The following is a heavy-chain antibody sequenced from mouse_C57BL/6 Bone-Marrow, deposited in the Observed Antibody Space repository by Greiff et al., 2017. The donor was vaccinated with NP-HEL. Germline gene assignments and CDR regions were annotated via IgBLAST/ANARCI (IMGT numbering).Heavy chain of an antibody. Sequence: VQRVESGAELARPGASVKLSCKASGYTFTSYGISWVKQRTGQGLEWIGEIYPRSGNTYYNEKFKGKATLTADKSSSTAYMELRSLTSEDSAVYFCAILTAYFDYWGQGTTLTVSS. J-gene: IGHJ2*01. CDR1: GYTFTSYG. V-gene: IGHV1-81*01. CDR2: IYPRSGNT. CDR3: AILTAYFDY. D-gene: IGHD4-1*01.